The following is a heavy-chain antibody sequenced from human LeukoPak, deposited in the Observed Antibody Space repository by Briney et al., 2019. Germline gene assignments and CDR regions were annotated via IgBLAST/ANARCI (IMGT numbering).Heavy chain of an antibody. V-gene: IGHV5-51*01. CDR1: GYSFTSYW. CDR2: IYPGDSDT. CDR3: ARRSGWYSGLNWFDP. Sequence: GESLKISCKGSGYSFTSYWIGWVRQMPGKGLEWMGIIYPGDSDTRYSPSFQGQVTISADKSISTAYLQWSSLKASDTAMYYCARRSGWYSGLNWFDPWGQGTLATVSS. D-gene: IGHD6-19*01. J-gene: IGHJ5*02.